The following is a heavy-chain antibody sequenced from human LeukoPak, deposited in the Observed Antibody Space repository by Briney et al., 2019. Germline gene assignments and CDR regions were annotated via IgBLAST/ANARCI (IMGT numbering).Heavy chain of an antibody. Sequence: SETLSLTCTVSGVSISSYYWSWIRQPPGKGLEWIGYIYYSGSTNYNPSLKSRVTISVDTSKNQFSLKLSSVTAADTAVYYCAREGFGGYSTWYFDLWGRGTLVTVSS. J-gene: IGHJ2*01. CDR3: AREGFGGYSTWYFDL. V-gene: IGHV4-59*01. CDR2: IYYSGST. CDR1: GVSISSYY. D-gene: IGHD6-13*01.